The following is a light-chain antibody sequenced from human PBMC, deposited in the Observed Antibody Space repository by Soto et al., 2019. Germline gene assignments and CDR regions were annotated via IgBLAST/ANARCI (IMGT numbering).Light chain of an antibody. CDR1: QSLLHSNGYNY. CDR3: METLQTHT. J-gene: IGKJ2*01. Sequence: DIVMTQSPLSLPVTPGEPASISCRSSQSLLHSNGYNYLDWYLQKPGQSPQVLIYLGSNRASGVPDRFSGSGSGTDFTLKISRVEAEDVGVYYCMETLQTHTFCQGTKLEI. CDR2: LGS. V-gene: IGKV2-28*01.